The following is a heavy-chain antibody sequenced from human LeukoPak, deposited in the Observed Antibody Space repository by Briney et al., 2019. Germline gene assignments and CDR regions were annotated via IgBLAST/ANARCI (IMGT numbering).Heavy chain of an antibody. CDR1: GGSISSYF. J-gene: IGHJ4*02. D-gene: IGHD2-21*02. CDR3: ARDGGASGDCGRQDY. CDR2: IYASGST. V-gene: IGHV4-4*07. Sequence: SETLSLTCTVSGGSISSYFWSWIRQPAGKGLEWIGRIYASGSTNYNPSLKSRVTISVDKSKNQFSLKLTSVTAADTAVYYCARDGGASGDCGRQDYWGQGTLVTVSS.